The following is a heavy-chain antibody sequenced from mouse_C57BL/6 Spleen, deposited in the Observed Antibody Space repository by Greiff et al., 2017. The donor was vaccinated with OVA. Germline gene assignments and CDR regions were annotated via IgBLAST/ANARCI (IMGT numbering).Heavy chain of an antibody. J-gene: IGHJ2*01. CDR3: ARSVARGYFDY. D-gene: IGHD3-1*01. V-gene: IGHV1-53*01. CDR1: GYTFTSYW. Sequence: QVQLQQPGTELVKPGASVKLSCKASGYTFTSYWMHWVKQRPGQGLEWIGYINPSNGGTNYTENFKSKATLTVDKSSSTYYMQLSSLTSEDSAVYYFARSVARGYFDYWGQGTTLTVSS. CDR2: INPSNGGT.